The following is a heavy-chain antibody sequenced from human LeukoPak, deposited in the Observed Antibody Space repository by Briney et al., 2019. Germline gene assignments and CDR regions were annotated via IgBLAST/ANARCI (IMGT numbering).Heavy chain of an antibody. V-gene: IGHV3-23*01. Sequence: TGGSLRLSCAASGFTFSSYAMSWVRQAPGKGLEWVSAISGSGGSTYYADSVKGRFTISRDNSKNTLYLQMNSLRAEDTAVYYCAKDRVYMVRGVKSDYWGQGTLVTVSS. D-gene: IGHD3-10*01. CDR2: ISGSGGST. J-gene: IGHJ4*02. CDR3: AKDRVYMVRGVKSDY. CDR1: GFTFSSYA.